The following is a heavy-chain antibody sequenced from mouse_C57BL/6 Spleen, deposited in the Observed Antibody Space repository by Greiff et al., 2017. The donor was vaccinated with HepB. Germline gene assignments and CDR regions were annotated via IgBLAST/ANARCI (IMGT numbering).Heavy chain of an antibody. CDR1: GYSFTGYY. D-gene: IGHD1-1*01. Sequence: EVKLMESGPELVKPGASVKISCKASGYSFTGYYMNWVKQSPEKSLEWIGEINPSTGGTTYNQKFKAKATLTVDKSSSTAYMQLKSLTSEDSAVYYCARRKSSSDYWGQGTTLTVSS. V-gene: IGHV1-42*01. J-gene: IGHJ2*01. CDR2: INPSTGGT. CDR3: ARRKSSSDY.